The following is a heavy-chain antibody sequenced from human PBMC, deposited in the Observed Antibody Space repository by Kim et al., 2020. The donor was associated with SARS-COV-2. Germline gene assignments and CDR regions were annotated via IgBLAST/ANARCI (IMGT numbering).Heavy chain of an antibody. CDR3: AASTYYYDSSGYYYFDY. J-gene: IGHJ4*02. Sequence: LQSRVTISVDTSKNQFSLKLSSVTAADTAVYYCAASTYYYDSSGYYYFDYWGQGTLVTVSS. V-gene: IGHV4-39*01. D-gene: IGHD3-22*01.